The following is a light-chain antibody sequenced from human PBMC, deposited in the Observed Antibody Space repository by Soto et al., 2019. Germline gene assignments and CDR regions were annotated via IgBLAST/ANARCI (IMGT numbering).Light chain of an antibody. CDR2: GAS. CDR1: QSVSGSY. J-gene: IGKJ1*01. CDR3: QQYGGSPRT. V-gene: IGKV3-20*01. Sequence: EIVLTQSPGTLSLSPGAGDTLSCRASQSVSGSYLAWYQQKPGQAPRLLIYGASSRATGIPDRFSGSGSGTDFTLTISRLEAEDFAVYYCQQYGGSPRTFGQGTKVDIK.